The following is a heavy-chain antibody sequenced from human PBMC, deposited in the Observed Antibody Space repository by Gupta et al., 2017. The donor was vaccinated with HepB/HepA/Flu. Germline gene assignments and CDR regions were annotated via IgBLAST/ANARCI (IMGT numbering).Heavy chain of an antibody. J-gene: IGHJ3*02. V-gene: IGHV3-23*01. CDR1: GFTFSSYA. Sequence: EVQLLESGGGLVQPGGSLRLSCAASGFTFSSYAMSWVRQAPGKGLEWVSAISGSGGSTYYADSVKGRFTISRDNSKNTLYLQMNSLRAEDTAVYYCAKEGGAEYYDFWSGYYKGFDAFDIWGQGTMVTVSS. CDR3: AKEGGAEYYDFWSGYYKGFDAFDI. D-gene: IGHD3-3*01. CDR2: ISGSGGST.